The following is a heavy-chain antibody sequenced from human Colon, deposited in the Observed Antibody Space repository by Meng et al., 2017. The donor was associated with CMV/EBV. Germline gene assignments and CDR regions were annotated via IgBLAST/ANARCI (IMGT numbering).Heavy chain of an antibody. J-gene: IGHJ4*02. D-gene: IGHD6-6*01. CDR3: ARDVLWGSSSTYFDS. Sequence: ASVKVSCKASDYTFTNHGINWVRQAPGQGLEWMGWISGYNGNTNYAQKFQGRFTMTTDTSTSTAYMELRSLRSDDTAVYYCARDVLWGSSSTYFDSWGQGTLVTVSS. CDR1: DYTFTNHG. CDR2: ISGYNGNT. V-gene: IGHV1-18*01.